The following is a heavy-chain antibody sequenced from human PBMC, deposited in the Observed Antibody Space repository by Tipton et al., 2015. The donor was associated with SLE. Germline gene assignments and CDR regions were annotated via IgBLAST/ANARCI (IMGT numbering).Heavy chain of an antibody. Sequence: GSLRLSCAASGFTFDDYAMHWVRQAPGKGLEWVSVIYSGGSTYYADSVKGRFTISRHNSKNTLYLQMNSLRAEDTAVYYCARDPPSLGSDVWGKGTTVTVSS. CDR2: IYSGGST. J-gene: IGHJ6*04. CDR3: ARDPPSLGSDV. V-gene: IGHV3-53*04. CDR1: GFTFDDYA.